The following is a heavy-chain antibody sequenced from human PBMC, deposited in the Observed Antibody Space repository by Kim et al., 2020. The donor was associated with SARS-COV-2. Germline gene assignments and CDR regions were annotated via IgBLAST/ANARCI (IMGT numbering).Heavy chain of an antibody. CDR3: ARVVVVAATVNWFDP. CDR1: GYTFTSYA. V-gene: IGHV1-3*01. CDR2: INAGNGNT. Sequence: ASVKVSCKASGYTFTSYAMHWVRQAPGQRLEWMGWINAGNGNTKYSQKFQGRVTITRDTSASTAYMELSSLRSEDTAVYYCARVVVVAATVNWFDPWGQGTLVTVSS. D-gene: IGHD2-15*01. J-gene: IGHJ5*02.